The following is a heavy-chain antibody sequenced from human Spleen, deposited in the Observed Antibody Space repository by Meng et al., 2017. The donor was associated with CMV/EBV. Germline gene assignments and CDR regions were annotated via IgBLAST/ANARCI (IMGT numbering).Heavy chain of an antibody. CDR1: GYTFTDYY. D-gene: IGHD5-18*01. V-gene: IGHV1-46*01. CDR2: RNPRGGIT. CDR3: ARGGYAHGRDVNWFLH. J-gene: IGHJ5*02. Sequence: GYTFTDYYIDWVRQGPGQGLGWMGRRNPRGGITYYAQKFQGRVTMTRETSTATLYVELSSLTSEDTAVYYCARGGYAHGRDVNWFLHWGQGTLVTVSS.